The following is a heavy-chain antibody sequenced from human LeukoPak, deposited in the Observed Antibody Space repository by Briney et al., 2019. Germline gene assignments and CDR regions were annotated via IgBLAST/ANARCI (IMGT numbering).Heavy chain of an antibody. Sequence: GGSLRLSCSASGFTFSSYAMHWVRQAPGKGLEYVSGITSNGDTTYYADSVKGRFTISRDNSKNTLYLQMSSLRAEDTAAYYCVKTYGYCSSTGCYVFDYWGQGTLVTVSS. CDR2: ITSNGDTT. V-gene: IGHV3-64D*09. D-gene: IGHD2-2*01. J-gene: IGHJ4*02. CDR3: VKTYGYCSSTGCYVFDY. CDR1: GFTFSSYA.